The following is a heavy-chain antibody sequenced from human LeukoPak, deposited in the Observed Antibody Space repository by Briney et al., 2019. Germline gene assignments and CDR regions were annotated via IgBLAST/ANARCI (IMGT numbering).Heavy chain of an antibody. Sequence: ASVKVSCKASGYAFTTFAMNWVRQAPGQGLEWMGWISAYNGNTNYAQKFQGRVTMTRDTSTSSVFMELTSLRSQDTAVYYCARDYGGSLGPWGQGTLVTVSS. D-gene: IGHD1-26*01. J-gene: IGHJ5*02. CDR1: GYAFTTFA. CDR2: ISAYNGNT. CDR3: ARDYGGSLGP. V-gene: IGHV1-18*01.